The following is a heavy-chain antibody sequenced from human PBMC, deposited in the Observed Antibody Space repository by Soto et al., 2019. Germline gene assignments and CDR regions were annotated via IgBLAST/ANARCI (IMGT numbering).Heavy chain of an antibody. J-gene: IGHJ6*02. CDR1: GYSFTSYW. V-gene: IGHV5-10-1*01. Sequence: GEFLKISCKGSGYSFTSYWISWVRQMPGKGLEWMGRIDPSDSYTNYSPSFQGHVTISADKSISTAYLQWSSLKASDTAMYYCARVDGYNLWGSYGMDVWGQGTTVTVSS. D-gene: IGHD3-16*01. CDR2: IDPSDSYT. CDR3: ARVDGYNLWGSYGMDV.